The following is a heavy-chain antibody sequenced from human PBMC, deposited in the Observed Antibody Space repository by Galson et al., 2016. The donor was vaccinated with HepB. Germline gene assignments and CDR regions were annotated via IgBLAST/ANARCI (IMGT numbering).Heavy chain of an antibody. CDR2: LSSSSSHI. CDR1: GFTFSNFT. V-gene: IGHV3-21*01. J-gene: IGHJ4*02. CDR3: APLTSTPAAEY. D-gene: IGHD3-3*01. Sequence: SLRLSCAASGFTFSNFTMNWVRQTPGKGLEWVSSLSSSSSHIYYADSVKGRFTISRGNAKNSLYLQMNGLRADDTAVYYCAPLTSTPAAEYWGQGTRVTVSS.